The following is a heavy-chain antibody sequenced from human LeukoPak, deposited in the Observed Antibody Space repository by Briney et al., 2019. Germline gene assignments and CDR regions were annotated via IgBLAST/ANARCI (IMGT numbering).Heavy chain of an antibody. V-gene: IGHV4-59*08. CDR1: GGSISSYY. Sequence: SETLSPTCTVSGGSISSYYWSWIRQPPGKGLEWIGYIYYSGSTNYNPSLKSRVTISVDTSKNQFSLKLSSVTAADTAVYYCARLSYGGYPPYYGMDVWGQGTTVTVSS. CDR3: ARLSYGGYPPYYGMDV. J-gene: IGHJ6*02. CDR2: IYYSGST. D-gene: IGHD5-12*01.